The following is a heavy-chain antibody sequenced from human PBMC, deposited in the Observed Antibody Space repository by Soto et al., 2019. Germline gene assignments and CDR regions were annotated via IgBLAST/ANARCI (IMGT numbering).Heavy chain of an antibody. CDR1: GGSISSYY. V-gene: IGHV4-59*01. Sequence: QVQLQESGPGLVKPSETLSLTCTVSGGSISSYYWSWIRQPPGKGLEWIGYIYYSGSTNYNPSLTCRVTISVDTSKNQCSLKLSSVTAADTAVYYCAGALYCSGGSCYFDYWGQGTLVTVSS. CDR3: AGALYCSGGSCYFDY. J-gene: IGHJ4*02. D-gene: IGHD2-15*01. CDR2: IYYSGST.